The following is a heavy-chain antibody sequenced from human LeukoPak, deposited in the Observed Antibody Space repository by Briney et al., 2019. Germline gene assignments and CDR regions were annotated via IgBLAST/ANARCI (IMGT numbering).Heavy chain of an antibody. J-gene: IGHJ4*02. CDR2: TNPSGGST. V-gene: IGHV1-46*01. CDR3: ARNVGGHSSGWYYFDY. CDR1: GYTFTSYY. Sequence: ASVTVSCKASGYTFTSYYMHWVRQAPGQGLEWMGITNPSGGSTSYAQKFQGRVTMTRDTSTSTVYMELSSLRSEDTAVYYCARNVGGHSSGWYYFDYWGQGTLVTVSS. D-gene: IGHD6-19*01.